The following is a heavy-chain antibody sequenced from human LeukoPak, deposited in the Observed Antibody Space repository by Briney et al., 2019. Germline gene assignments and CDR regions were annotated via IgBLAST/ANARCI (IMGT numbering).Heavy chain of an antibody. D-gene: IGHD3-22*01. CDR3: ASSAHYYDSNGPADY. J-gene: IGHJ4*02. CDR1: GGTFSSYA. V-gene: IGHV1-69*05. CDR2: FIYIYGSV. Sequence: ASVKVSCKTSGGTFSSYAINWVRQAPGQGLEWMGWFIYIYGSVVYAEKFQGRVTITTDESSSTVYMELSSLRSEDTAVYYCASSAHYYDSNGPADYWGQGTRVTVSS.